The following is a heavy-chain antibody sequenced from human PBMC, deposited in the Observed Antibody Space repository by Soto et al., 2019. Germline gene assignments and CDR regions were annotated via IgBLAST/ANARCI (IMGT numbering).Heavy chain of an antibody. CDR3: AKAVVVVASFAY. V-gene: IGHV3-30*18. Sequence: QVQLVESGGGVVQPGRSLRLSCAASGFTFSSYGMHWVRQAPGKGLEWVAVISYDGSNKYYADSVKGRFTISRDNSKNTLYLQMNSLRAEDRAVYYGAKAVVVVASFAYWGQGTLVTVSS. J-gene: IGHJ4*02. CDR1: GFTFSSYG. D-gene: IGHD2-15*01. CDR2: ISYDGSNK.